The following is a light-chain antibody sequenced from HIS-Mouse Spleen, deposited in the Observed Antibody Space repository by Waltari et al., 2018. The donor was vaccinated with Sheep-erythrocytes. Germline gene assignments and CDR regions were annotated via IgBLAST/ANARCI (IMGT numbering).Light chain of an antibody. CDR3: QQYYSYLT. CDR1: QGISSY. Sequence: AIRMTQSPSSFSASTGDRVTITCRASQGISSYLAWYQQKPGKAPKLLIYAASTLQSGVPSRFSGSGSGTDFTLTICCLQSEDFATYYCQQYYSYLTFGPGTKVDIK. CDR2: AAS. J-gene: IGKJ3*01. V-gene: IGKV1-8*01.